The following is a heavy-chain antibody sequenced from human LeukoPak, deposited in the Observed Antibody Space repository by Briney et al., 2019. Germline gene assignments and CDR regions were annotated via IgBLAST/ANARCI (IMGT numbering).Heavy chain of an antibody. J-gene: IGHJ4*02. D-gene: IGHD3-10*01. CDR3: AKGLGGSGSFYNPFDC. CDR1: GLSFNSCG. CDR2: ISSDGSNK. V-gene: IGHV3-30*18. Sequence: PGRSLRLSCAASGLSFNSCGMHWVRQAPGKGLEWVAVISSDGSNKYYADSVKGRFTISRDNSKNTLSLQMNSLRTEDTAVFYCAKGLGGSGSFYNPFDCWGQGTLVTVSS.